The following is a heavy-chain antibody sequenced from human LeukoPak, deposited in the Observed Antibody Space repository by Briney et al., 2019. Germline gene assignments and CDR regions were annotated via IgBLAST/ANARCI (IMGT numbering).Heavy chain of an antibody. CDR1: GYTFTGQF. CDR3: AISGFSTGFYLDF. Sequence: ASVKVSCKASGYTFTGQFIHWLRQAPGQGLQWMGWIDPSSGVPHYAQKFQDTITLTRDTSIATAYMEVHRLPSDDTAVYYCAISGFSTGFYLDFWGQGTLISVSS. CDR2: IDPSSGVP. V-gene: IGHV1-2*02. D-gene: IGHD2-8*02. J-gene: IGHJ4*02.